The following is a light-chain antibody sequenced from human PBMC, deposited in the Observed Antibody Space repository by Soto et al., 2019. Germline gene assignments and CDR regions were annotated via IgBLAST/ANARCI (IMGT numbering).Light chain of an antibody. J-gene: IGKJ4*01. CDR2: DAS. V-gene: IGKV3-11*01. CDR3: QKSSNWPLLN. CDR1: QSVRSY. Sequence: VVLKQYQDTLSLSPSHTPTLPFRASQSVRSYLAWYRQKPGQAHRLLIYDASNRATGIPARFSGSGSGTDFTLTIRRLEPEDFAVYYCQKSSNWPLLNCGGGNTGDIK.